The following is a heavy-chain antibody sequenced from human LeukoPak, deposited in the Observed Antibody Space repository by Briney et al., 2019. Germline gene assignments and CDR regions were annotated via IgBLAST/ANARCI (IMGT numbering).Heavy chain of an antibody. CDR1: GGSFSGYC. J-gene: IGHJ4*02. Sequence: SETLSLTCAVYGGSFSGYCWSWIRQPPGKGLEWFGEINHSGSTNYNPSLKSRVTISVDTSKNQFSLKLSSVTAADTAVYYCARGGMITFGGVIVIDSPTFDYWGQGTLVTVSS. D-gene: IGHD3-16*02. V-gene: IGHV4-34*01. CDR2: INHSGST. CDR3: ARGGMITFGGVIVIDSPTFDY.